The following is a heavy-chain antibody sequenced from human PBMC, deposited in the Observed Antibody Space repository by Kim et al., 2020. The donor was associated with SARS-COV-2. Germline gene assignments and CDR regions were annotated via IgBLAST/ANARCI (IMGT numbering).Heavy chain of an antibody. V-gene: IGHV3-30-3*01. CDR2: ISYDGSNK. D-gene: IGHD3-10*01. CDR1: GFTFSSYA. Sequence: SLRLSCAASGFTFSSYAMHWVRQAPGKGLEWVAVISYDGSNKYYADSVKGRFTISRDNSKNTLYLQMNSLRAEDTAVYYCARDRGYLTAPGYWGQGTLVTVSS. CDR3: ARDRGYLTAPGY. J-gene: IGHJ4*02.